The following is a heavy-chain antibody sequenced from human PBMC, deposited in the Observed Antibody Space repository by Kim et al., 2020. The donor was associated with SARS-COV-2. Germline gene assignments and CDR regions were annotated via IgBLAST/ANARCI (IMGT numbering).Heavy chain of an antibody. V-gene: IGHV3-11*03. J-gene: IGHJ6*02. CDR2: ISSSSSYT. D-gene: IGHD2-2*01. CDR1: GFTFSDYY. Sequence: GGSLRLSCAASGFTFSDYYMSWIRQAPGKGLEWVSYISSSSSYTYYADSVKGRFTISRDNAKNTLYLQMNSLRAEDTAVYYCRYSSTKFYYYYGMDVWGQGTTVTVSS. CDR3: RYSSTKFYYYYGMDV.